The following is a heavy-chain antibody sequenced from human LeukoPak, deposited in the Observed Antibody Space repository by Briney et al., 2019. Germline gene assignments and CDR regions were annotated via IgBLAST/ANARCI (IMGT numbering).Heavy chain of an antibody. CDR2: IYYSGST. CDR3: ARWGVVGAMKGFDY. Sequence: SETLSLTCTVSGGFISSYYWSWIRQPPGKGLEWIGYIYYSGSTNYNPSLKSRITISVDTSKNHFSLKLSSVTAVDTAVYYCARWGVVGAMKGFDYWGQGTLVTVSS. D-gene: IGHD2-15*01. V-gene: IGHV4-59*01. J-gene: IGHJ4*02. CDR1: GGFISSYY.